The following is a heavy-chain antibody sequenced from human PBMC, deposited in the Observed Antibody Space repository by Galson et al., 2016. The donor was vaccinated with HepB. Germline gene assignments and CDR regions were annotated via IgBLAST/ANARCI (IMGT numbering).Heavy chain of an antibody. CDR2: ISVYNGNT. D-gene: IGHD6-13*01. V-gene: IGHV1-18*01. Sequence: SVKVSCKASGYTFNTYGISWVRQAPGQGLEWMGWISVYNGNTDYAQKFQGRVTMTTDTTTNTVYMELRSLRSDDTALYYCARDASLAAATTPWVYWGQGTLVTVSS. CDR3: ARDASLAAATTPWVY. CDR1: GYTFNTYG. J-gene: IGHJ4*02.